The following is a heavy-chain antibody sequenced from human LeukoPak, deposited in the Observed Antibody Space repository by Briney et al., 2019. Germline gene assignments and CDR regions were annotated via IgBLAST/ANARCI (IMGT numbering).Heavy chain of an antibody. CDR3: ARDDIVGATTFDY. D-gene: IGHD1-26*01. V-gene: IGHV4-59*01. J-gene: IGHJ4*02. Sequence: SETLSLTCTVSGGSISSYYWSWIRQPPGKGLEWIGYIYYSGSTNYNPSLKSRVTISVDTSKNQFSLKLSSVTAADTAVYYCARDDIVGATTFDYWGQGTLVTVSS. CDR1: GGSISSYY. CDR2: IYYSGST.